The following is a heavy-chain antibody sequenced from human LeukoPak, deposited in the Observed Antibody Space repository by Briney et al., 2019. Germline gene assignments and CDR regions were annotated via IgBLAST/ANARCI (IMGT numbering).Heavy chain of an antibody. J-gene: IGHJ4*02. D-gene: IGHD2/OR15-2a*01. CDR2: IRSKANIYAT. V-gene: IGHV3-73*01. CDR1: GFTFSSYA. CDR3: AIRLPNTTNYRLDY. Sequence: GGSLRLSCAASGFTFSSYAMHWVLQASGKGLEWVGRIRSKANIYATKYAASLIGRFFISRDDSKNTAYLQMSSLQPEDTAIYYCAIRLPNTTNYRLDYWGQGTLVTVSS.